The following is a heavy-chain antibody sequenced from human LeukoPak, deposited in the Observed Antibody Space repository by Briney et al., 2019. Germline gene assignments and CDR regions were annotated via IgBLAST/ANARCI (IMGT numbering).Heavy chain of an antibody. CDR1: GFTVSSNY. J-gene: IGHJ6*02. CDR3: AVAGYSSGWYTPYGMDV. CDR2: IYSGGST. D-gene: IGHD6-19*01. V-gene: IGHV3-66*01. Sequence: GGSLRLSCAASGFTVSSNYMSWVRQAPWKGLEWVSVIYSGGSTYYADSVKGRFTISRDNSKNTLYLQMNSLRAEDTAVYYCAVAGYSSGWYTPYGMDVWGQGTTVTVSS.